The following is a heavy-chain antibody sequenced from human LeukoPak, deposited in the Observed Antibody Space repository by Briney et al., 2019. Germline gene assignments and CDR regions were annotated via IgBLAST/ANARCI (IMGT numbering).Heavy chain of an antibody. Sequence: APVMVSWKASGYTFTSYGISWVRQAPGQGLEWMGWISAYNGNTNYAQKLQGRVTMTADTSTSTAYMELRSLRSDDTAVYYCARESDYYDSQNGAFVTWGPGTMVTVSS. CDR2: ISAYNGNT. D-gene: IGHD3-22*01. V-gene: IGHV1-18*01. J-gene: IGHJ3*02. CDR3: ARESDYYDSQNGAFVT. CDR1: GYTFTSYG.